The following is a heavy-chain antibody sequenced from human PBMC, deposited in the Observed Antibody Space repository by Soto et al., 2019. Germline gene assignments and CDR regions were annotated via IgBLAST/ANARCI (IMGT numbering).Heavy chain of an antibody. D-gene: IGHD6-19*01. CDR1: GFTVSRNY. Sequence: EVQLVESGGGLVQPGGSLRLSCAASGFTVSRNYMSWVRQAPGKGLEWVSVIYSGGSTYYADLVKGRFTISRDNSKNTLYLQMNRLRVEDTAVYYCVTAIAVAGDYWGQGTLVTVSS. CDR3: VTAIAVAGDY. J-gene: IGHJ4*02. CDR2: IYSGGST. V-gene: IGHV3-66*01.